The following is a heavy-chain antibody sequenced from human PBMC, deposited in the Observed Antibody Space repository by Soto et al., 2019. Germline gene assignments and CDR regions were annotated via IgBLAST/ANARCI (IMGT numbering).Heavy chain of an antibody. V-gene: IGHV3-30*03. CDR2: ISYDGSNK. J-gene: IGHJ4*02. Sequence: PGGSLRLSCAASGFTFSSYGMHWVRQAPGKGLEWVAVISYDGSNKYYADSVKGRFTISRDNSKNTLYLQMNSLRAEDTAVYYCASDIIVVVPAAIDGHRDYWGQGTLVTVSS. CDR1: GFTFSSYG. CDR3: ASDIIVVVPAAIDGHRDY. D-gene: IGHD2-2*02.